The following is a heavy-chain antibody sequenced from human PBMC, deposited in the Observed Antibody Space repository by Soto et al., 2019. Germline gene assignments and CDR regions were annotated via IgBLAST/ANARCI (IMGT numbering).Heavy chain of an antibody. D-gene: IGHD2-15*01. CDR1: VFTFSSYA. J-gene: IGHJ4*02. CDR2: VSIGGST. CDR3: AKRRGAGGHFDY. Sequence: GGVLSFSCAAAVFTFSSYAIGWVRQRRGKGLEWVSVVSIGGSTHYADSVRGRFTISRDNSKNTLSLQMNSLTSEDTAVYFCAKRRGAGGHFDYWGQGALVTVSS. V-gene: IGHV3-23*01.